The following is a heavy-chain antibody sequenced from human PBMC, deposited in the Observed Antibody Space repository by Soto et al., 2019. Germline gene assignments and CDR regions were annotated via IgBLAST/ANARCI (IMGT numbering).Heavy chain of an antibody. D-gene: IGHD3-16*01. V-gene: IGHV2-5*02. Sequence: QINLKESGPTLVKPTQTLTLTCTFSGFSLTTRGVGVGWIRQPPGKAMECLALIYWDDDKRYSPSLQSRLSITKDPSKNQVVRTMTNVDPVDTATYYCAHIPNYYQYDWFDPWGQGTLVSVSS. CDR1: GFSLTTRGVG. CDR2: IYWDDDK. CDR3: AHIPNYYQYDWFDP. J-gene: IGHJ5*02.